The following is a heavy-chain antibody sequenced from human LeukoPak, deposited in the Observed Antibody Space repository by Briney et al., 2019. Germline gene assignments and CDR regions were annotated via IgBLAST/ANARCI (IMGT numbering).Heavy chain of an antibody. J-gene: IGHJ4*02. V-gene: IGHV3-11*01. CDR2: ISSSGSTI. D-gene: IGHD4-17*01. CDR1: GFTFSNAW. CDR3: ARAPTTSDSW. Sequence: GGSLRLSCAASGFTFSNAWMSWIRQAPGKGLEWVSYISSSGSTIYYADSVKGRFTISRDNAKNSLYLQMNSLRAEDTAVYYCARAPTTSDSWWGQGTLVTVSS.